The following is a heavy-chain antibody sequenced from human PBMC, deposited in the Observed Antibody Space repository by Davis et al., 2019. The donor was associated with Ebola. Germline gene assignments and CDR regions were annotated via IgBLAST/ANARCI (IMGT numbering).Heavy chain of an antibody. V-gene: IGHV4-30-2*01. D-gene: IGHD3-3*01. Sequence: MPSETLSLTCAVSGGSISSGGYSWSWIRQPPGKGLEWIGYIYHSGSTYYNPSLKSRVTISVDRSKNQFSLKLSSVTAADTAVYYCARLVTIFGVMDVWGQGTTVTVSS. CDR3: ARLVTIFGVMDV. J-gene: IGHJ6*02. CDR2: IYHSGST. CDR1: GGSISSGGYS.